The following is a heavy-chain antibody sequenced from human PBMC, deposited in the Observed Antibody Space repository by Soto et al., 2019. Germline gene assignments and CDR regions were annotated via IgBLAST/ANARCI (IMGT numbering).Heavy chain of an antibody. V-gene: IGHV3-15*01. CDR2: ILSKSAGGTT. CDR1: GLTFNNAW. D-gene: IGHD3-3*01. CDR3: ATYYDFWSASSQY. J-gene: IGHJ1*01. Sequence: EVQLVESGGGLVQPGGSLRLSCVAAGLTFNNAWMNWVRQAPGKGLEWVGRILSKSAGGTTDYAAPVKGRFTISRDDSKNTLFLQMNSLKTEDTAVYYCATYYDFWSASSQYRGQGTLVTVSS.